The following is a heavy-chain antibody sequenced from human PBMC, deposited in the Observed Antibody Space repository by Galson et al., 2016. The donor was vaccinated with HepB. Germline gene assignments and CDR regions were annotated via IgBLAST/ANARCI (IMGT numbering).Heavy chain of an antibody. CDR1: GFELKTSGVG. CDR3: AHLDVFHYYAMDV. CDR2: IYWDGFQ. J-gene: IGHJ6*02. Sequence: PALVKPTQTLTLTCTFSGFELKTSGVGVGWIRQPPGQALQWLALIYWDGFQHYSPSLRTRLSITEATSKNQVVLTMTNVDPGDTATYYCAHLDVFHYYAMDVWGHGTTVIVSS. D-gene: IGHD3-16*01. V-gene: IGHV2-5*02.